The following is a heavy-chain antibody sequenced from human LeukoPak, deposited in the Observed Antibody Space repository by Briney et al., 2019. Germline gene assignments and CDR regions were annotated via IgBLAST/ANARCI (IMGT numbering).Heavy chain of an antibody. V-gene: IGHV3-64D*06. CDR2: ISSNGGST. J-gene: IGHJ4*02. D-gene: IGHD3-22*01. CDR1: GFTFSTYA. Sequence: GGSLRRSCSASGFTFSTYAMHWVRPAPGKGLEYVSAISSNGGSTYYADPVKGRFTISRDNSKNTLYLQMSSLRCEDTAVYYCVKGNNYYSSGYQFDYWGQGTLVTVSS. CDR3: VKGNNYYSSGYQFDY.